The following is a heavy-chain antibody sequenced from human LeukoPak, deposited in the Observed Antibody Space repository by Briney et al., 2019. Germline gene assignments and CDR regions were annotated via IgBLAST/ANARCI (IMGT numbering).Heavy chain of an antibody. CDR2: IRYDGSDK. CDR1: GFTFSGYG. V-gene: IGHV3-30*02. J-gene: IGHJ4*02. CDR3: AKDQAPAPYTYSPNYFDY. D-gene: IGHD5-24*01. Sequence: QTGGSLRLSCAASGFTFSGYGMHWVRQAPGKGLEWVSFIRYDGSDKYYADSVKGRFTISRDNSKNTLYLQVNSLRVEDTAVYYCAKDQAPAPYTYSPNYFDYWGQGTLVTVSS.